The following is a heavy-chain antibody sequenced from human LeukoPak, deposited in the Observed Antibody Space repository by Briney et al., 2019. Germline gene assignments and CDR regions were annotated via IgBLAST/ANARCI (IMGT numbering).Heavy chain of an antibody. CDR3: TTELDVRPNHY. V-gene: IGHV3-15*01. J-gene: IGHJ4*02. D-gene: IGHD1-14*01. Sequence: GGSLRLSCAASGFTFSSYEMNWVRQAPGKGLEWVGRIKRKSDGGTTDYAAPVKGRFTISRDDSKNTLYLQMNSLKSEDTAVYYCTTELDVRPNHYWGQGTLVTVSS. CDR2: IKRKSDGGTT. CDR1: GFTFSSYE.